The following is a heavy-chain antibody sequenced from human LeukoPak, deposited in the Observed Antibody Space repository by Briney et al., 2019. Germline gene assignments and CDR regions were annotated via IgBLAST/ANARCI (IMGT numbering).Heavy chain of an antibody. Sequence: GGSLRLSCAASGFTFSSYWMNWARQAPGKGLEWVASINHNGKVNYYVDSVKGRFTISRDNAKNSLYLQMNSLRAEDTAVYYCAREKYDRLRTIDYWGQGTLVTVSS. CDR3: AREKYDRLRTIDY. J-gene: IGHJ4*02. CDR1: GFTFSSYW. CDR2: INHNGKVN. V-gene: IGHV3-7*01. D-gene: IGHD4-17*01.